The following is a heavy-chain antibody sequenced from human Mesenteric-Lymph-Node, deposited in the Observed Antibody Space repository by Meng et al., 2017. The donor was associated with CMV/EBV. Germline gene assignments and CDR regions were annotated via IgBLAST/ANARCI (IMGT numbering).Heavy chain of an antibody. D-gene: IGHD1-1*01. CDR2: ISSGGNTV. CDR3: ARESPGTTYFDY. J-gene: IGHJ4*02. CDR1: GFTLSSYD. V-gene: IGHV3-48*03. Sequence: GESLKISCEASGFTLSSYDMNWVRQAPGKGLEWVSLISSGGNTVYYADSVKGRFTISRDNAKNSLYLQMNSLRAEDTAVYYCARESPGTTYFDYWGQGTLVTVSS.